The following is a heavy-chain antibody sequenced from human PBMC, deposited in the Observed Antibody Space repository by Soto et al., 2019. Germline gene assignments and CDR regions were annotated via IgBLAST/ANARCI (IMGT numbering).Heavy chain of an antibody. D-gene: IGHD3-3*01. Sequence: QVQLVQSGAEVKKPGASVKVSCTASGYTFKSFYMHWVRQAPGQGLEWIGMINPTDGSVSFAQKVQDRVTLTTDRPTSTVYIELSSLTREDTAVYFCARDFGRHGAVDTTGWFDPWGQVTLVTVSS. CDR1: GYTFKSFY. CDR3: ARDFGRHGAVDTTGWFDP. CDR2: INPTDGSV. V-gene: IGHV1-46*02. J-gene: IGHJ5*02.